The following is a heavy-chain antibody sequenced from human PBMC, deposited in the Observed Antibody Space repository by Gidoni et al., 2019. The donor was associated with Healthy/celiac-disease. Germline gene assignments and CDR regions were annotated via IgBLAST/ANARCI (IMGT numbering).Heavy chain of an antibody. Sequence: QVQLVESGGGVVQPVRSLRLPCAASGFPLSSYAMHWVRQAPGKGLEWVAVISYDGSNKYYADSVKGRFTITRDNSKNTLYLQMNSLRAEDTAVYYCARDRQLWFRELAYYWGQGTLVTVSS. CDR2: ISYDGSNK. CDR3: ARDRQLWFRELAYY. CDR1: GFPLSSYA. D-gene: IGHD3-10*01. V-gene: IGHV3-30-3*01. J-gene: IGHJ4*02.